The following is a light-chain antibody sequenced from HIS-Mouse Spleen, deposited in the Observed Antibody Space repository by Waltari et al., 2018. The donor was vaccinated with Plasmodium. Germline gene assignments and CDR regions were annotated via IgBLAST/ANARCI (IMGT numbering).Light chain of an antibody. Sequence: QSVLTQPPSASGTPGQRVTISCSGSSSNIGSNTVNWYQQLPGTAPKRLIYSNNQRPSGVPDRCPGSKSGTSASLAISGLQSEDEADYYCAAWDDSLNGVVFGGGTKLTVL. J-gene: IGLJ2*01. CDR2: SNN. CDR3: AAWDDSLNGVV. CDR1: SSNIGSNT. V-gene: IGLV1-44*01.